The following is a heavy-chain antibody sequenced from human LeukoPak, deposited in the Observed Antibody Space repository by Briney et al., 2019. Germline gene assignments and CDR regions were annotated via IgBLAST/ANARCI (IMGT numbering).Heavy chain of an antibody. D-gene: IGHD4-11*01. Sequence: GGSLRLPCAASGFTFSNYWMHWVRQAPGKGLVWVARISHDGGATNHADSVKGRFTISRDNAKNTLYLQMNSLKVEDTAVYYCARDMDEDYSGNTLDYWGRGTPVTVSS. CDR1: GFTFSNYW. J-gene: IGHJ4*02. V-gene: IGHV3-74*01. CDR3: ARDMDEDYSGNTLDY. CDR2: ISHDGGAT.